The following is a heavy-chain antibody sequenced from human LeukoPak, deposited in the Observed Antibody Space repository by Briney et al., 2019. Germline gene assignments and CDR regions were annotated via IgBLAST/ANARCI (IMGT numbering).Heavy chain of an antibody. Sequence: PSETLSLTCAVYGGSFSGYYWSWIRQPPEKGLEWIGEINHSGSTNYNPSLKSRVTISVDTSKNQFSLKLSSVTAADTAVYYCARTSIYYDSSGYRSWGQGTLVTVSS. V-gene: IGHV4-34*01. D-gene: IGHD3-22*01. CDR2: INHSGST. J-gene: IGHJ5*02. CDR1: GGSFSGYY. CDR3: ARTSIYYDSSGYRS.